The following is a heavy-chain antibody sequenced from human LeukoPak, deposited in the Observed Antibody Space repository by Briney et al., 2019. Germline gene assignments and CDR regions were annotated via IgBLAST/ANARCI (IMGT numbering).Heavy chain of an antibody. V-gene: IGHV3-48*03. Sequence: GGSLRLSCAASGFTFSSYEMNWVRQAPGKGLEGVSYISSSGSTIYYADSVKGRFTISRDNAKNSLYLQMNSLRAEDTAVYYCAKEMATIRAFGFWGQGTMVTVSS. CDR2: ISSSGSTI. CDR1: GFTFSSYE. CDR3: AKEMATIRAFGF. J-gene: IGHJ3*01. D-gene: IGHD5-24*01.